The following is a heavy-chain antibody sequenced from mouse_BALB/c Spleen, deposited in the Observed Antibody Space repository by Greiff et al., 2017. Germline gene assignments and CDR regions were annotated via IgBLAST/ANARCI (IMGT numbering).Heavy chain of an antibody. CDR1: GFNIKDTY. J-gene: IGHJ2*01. CDR2: IDPANGNT. Sequence: VQLQQSGAELVKPGASVKLSCTASGFNIKDTYMHWVKQRPEQGLEWIGRIDPANGNTKYDPKFQGKATITADTSSNTAYLQLSSLTSEDTAVYYCARSGTTKDYFDYWGQGTTLTVSS. CDR3: ARSGTTKDYFDY. V-gene: IGHV14-3*02. D-gene: IGHD2-14*01.